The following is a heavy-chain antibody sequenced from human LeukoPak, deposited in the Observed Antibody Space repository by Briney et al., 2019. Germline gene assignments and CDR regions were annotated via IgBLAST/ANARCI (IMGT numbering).Heavy chain of an antibody. Sequence: SVKVSCKASGGTFSSYAISWVRQAPGQGLEWMGRIIPIFGTANYAQKFQGRVTITTDESTSTAYMELSSLRSEDTAVYYCAREPRDTAMAVDAFDIWGQGTMVTVSS. CDR3: AREPRDTAMAVDAFDI. V-gene: IGHV1-69*05. CDR2: IIPIFGTA. J-gene: IGHJ3*02. CDR1: GGTFSSYA. D-gene: IGHD5-18*01.